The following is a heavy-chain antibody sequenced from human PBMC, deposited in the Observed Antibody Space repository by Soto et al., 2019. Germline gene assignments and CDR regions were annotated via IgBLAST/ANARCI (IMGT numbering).Heavy chain of an antibody. D-gene: IGHD3-10*01. CDR3: ARVGGWVYGSVSFDY. V-gene: IGHV4-59*01. J-gene: IGHJ4*02. Sequence: PSETLYLTCTVPGGSISSYYWSWIRQPPGKGLEWIGYIYYSGSTNYNPSLKSRVTISVDTSKNQFSLKLSSVTAADTAVYYCARVGGWVYGSVSFDYWGQGTLVTVSS. CDR2: IYYSGST. CDR1: GGSISSYY.